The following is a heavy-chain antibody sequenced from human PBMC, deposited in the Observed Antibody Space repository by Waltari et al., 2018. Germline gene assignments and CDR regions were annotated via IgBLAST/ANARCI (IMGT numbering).Heavy chain of an antibody. Sequence: QVQLVESGGGVVQPGRSLRLSCAASGFTFSSYDMHWVRQAPGKGLEWVAVISYDGSNKYYADSVKGRFTISRDNSKNTLYLQMNSLRAEDTAVYYCARDYYDSSGYYRVFDYWGQGTLVTVSS. CDR2: ISYDGSNK. CDR3: ARDYYDSSGYYRVFDY. CDR1: GFTFSSYD. D-gene: IGHD3-22*01. V-gene: IGHV3-30-3*01. J-gene: IGHJ4*02.